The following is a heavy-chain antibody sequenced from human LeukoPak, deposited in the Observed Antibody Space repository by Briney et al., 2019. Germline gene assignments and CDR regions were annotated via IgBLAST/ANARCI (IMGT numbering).Heavy chain of an antibody. J-gene: IGHJ6*03. V-gene: IGHV4-38-2*02. CDR1: GYSIGSGYY. Sequence: SETLSLTCAVSGYSIGSGYYWGWIRQPPGKGLEWIGSIYHSGSTYYNPSLKSRVTISVDTSKNQFSLKLSSVTAADTAVYYCARDAHYDFWSGYYTGNMDVWGKGTTVTVSS. D-gene: IGHD3-3*01. CDR2: IYHSGST. CDR3: ARDAHYDFWSGYYTGNMDV.